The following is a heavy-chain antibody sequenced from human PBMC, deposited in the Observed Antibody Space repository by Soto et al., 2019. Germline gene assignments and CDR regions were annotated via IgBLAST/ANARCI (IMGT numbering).Heavy chain of an antibody. CDR1: GGSISTSSYY. V-gene: IGHV4-39*01. Sequence: SETLSLTCTVSGGSISTSSYYWGWIRQPPGQGLEWIGSIYYSGSTYNNPSLKSRVTISVDTSKNQFSLKLSSVTAADTAVYYCARRPSFYSDSSYSYYFDSCGQGTLVTVSS. J-gene: IGHJ4*02. CDR3: ARRPSFYSDSSYSYYFDS. D-gene: IGHD3-22*01. CDR2: IYYSGST.